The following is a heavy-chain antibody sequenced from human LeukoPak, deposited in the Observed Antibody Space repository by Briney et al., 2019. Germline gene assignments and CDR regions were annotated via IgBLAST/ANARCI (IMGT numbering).Heavy chain of an antibody. D-gene: IGHD3-3*01. J-gene: IGHJ6*02. CDR2: LYYGGST. Sequence: KPSAPLSLTCAASGGSISSYYWSWSRQPQGKGEEGIGYLYYGGSTIYNPSLKRRVTISVDTSKNKFSVKVNSVTAADTPVYYCARGTIFGVVMDVWGQGTTLTVSS. V-gene: IGHV4-59*01. CDR1: GGSISSYY. CDR3: ARGTIFGVVMDV.